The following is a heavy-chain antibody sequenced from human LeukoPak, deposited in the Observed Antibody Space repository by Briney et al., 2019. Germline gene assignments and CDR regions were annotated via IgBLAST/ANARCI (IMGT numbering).Heavy chain of an antibody. D-gene: IGHD6-6*01. J-gene: IGHJ6*03. CDR1: GGSISSHY. V-gene: IGHV4-59*11. CDR3: ARNIAALRGYYYYMDV. CDR2: IYYSGST. Sequence: SETLSLTCTVSGGSISSHYWSWIRQPPGKGLDWIGYIYYSGSTNYNPSLKSRVTISVDTSKNQFSLKLSSVTAADTAVYYCARNIAALRGYYYYMDVWGKGTTVTVSS.